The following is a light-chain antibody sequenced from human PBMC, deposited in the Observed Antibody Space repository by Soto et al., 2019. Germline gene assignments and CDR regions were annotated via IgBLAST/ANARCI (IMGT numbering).Light chain of an antibody. CDR1: QSISSY. CDR3: QQSNITPIT. V-gene: IGKV1-39*01. Sequence: DIQMTQSPSSLSASVGDRVTITCRASQSISSYLNWYQQKPGKAPKLLIHAASSLQSGVPSRFSGSRSATDFTLTISSLQPEDFATYYCQQSNITPITFGPGTRVDI. CDR2: AAS. J-gene: IGKJ5*01.